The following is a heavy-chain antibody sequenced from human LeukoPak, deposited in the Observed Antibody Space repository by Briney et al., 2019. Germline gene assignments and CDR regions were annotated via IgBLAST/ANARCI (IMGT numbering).Heavy chain of an antibody. CDR3: ARAGVNYYYYMDV. J-gene: IGHJ6*03. CDR2: INPSGGSA. V-gene: IGHV1-46*01. D-gene: IGHD3-10*01. Sequence: ASVKVSCKASGYTFTSYGISWVRQAPGQGLEWMGIINPSGGSANHAQKFQGRVTMTSDTSTSTVYMELSSLRSEDTAVYYCARAGVNYYYYMDVWGKGTTVTISS. CDR1: GYTFTSYG.